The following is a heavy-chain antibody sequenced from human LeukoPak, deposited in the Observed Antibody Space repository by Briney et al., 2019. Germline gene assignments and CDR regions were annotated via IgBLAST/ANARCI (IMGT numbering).Heavy chain of an antibody. CDR1: GGSIISYY. CDR3: ARVGYSGYDDRGSFDY. J-gene: IGHJ4*02. Sequence: SETLSLTCTVSGGSIISYYWSWIPQPPGKGLEWIGYIYYSESTYYNPSLRSRVTISVDTSKNQFSLKLSSVTAADTAVDYCARVGYSGYDDRGSFDYWGQGTLVTVSS. CDR2: IYYSEST. D-gene: IGHD5-12*01. V-gene: IGHV4-59*12.